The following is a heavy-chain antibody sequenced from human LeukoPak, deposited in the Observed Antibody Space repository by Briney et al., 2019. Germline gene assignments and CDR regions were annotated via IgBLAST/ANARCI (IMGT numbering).Heavy chain of an antibody. D-gene: IGHD1-26*01. Sequence: SETLSLTCTVSGGSISSYYWSWIRQPPGKGLEWIGYIYYSGSTNYNPSLKSRVTISVDTSKNQFSLKLSSVTAADTAVYYYARLHKWELLRWFDPWGQGTLVTVSS. CDR2: IYYSGST. CDR3: ARLHKWELLRWFDP. CDR1: GGSISSYY. V-gene: IGHV4-59*08. J-gene: IGHJ5*02.